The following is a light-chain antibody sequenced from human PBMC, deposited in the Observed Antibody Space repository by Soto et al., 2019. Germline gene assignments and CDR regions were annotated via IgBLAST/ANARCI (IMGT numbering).Light chain of an antibody. Sequence: QSVLTQPPSVSGSPGQTVTISCTGSSTNIGGGYDVHWYQQLPGTAPKLLIYGNSNRPSGVPDRFSGSKSGTSASLAIAGLQAEDEADYYCQSYDRGMSGSVFGGGTKLTVL. CDR1: STNIGGGYD. V-gene: IGLV1-40*01. CDR2: GNS. J-gene: IGLJ3*02. CDR3: QSYDRGMSGSV.